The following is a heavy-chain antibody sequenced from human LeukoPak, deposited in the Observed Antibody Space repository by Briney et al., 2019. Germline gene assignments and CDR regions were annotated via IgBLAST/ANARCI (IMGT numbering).Heavy chain of an antibody. CDR2: INHSGSI. V-gene: IGHV4-34*01. CDR1: GGSFSGYY. J-gene: IGHJ6*03. CDR3: ARGGPRITMIVVPMDV. D-gene: IGHD3-22*01. Sequence: SETLSLTCAVYGGSFSGYYWSWIRQPPGKGLEWIGEINHSGSINYNPSLKSRVTISVDTSKNQFSLKLSSVTAADTAVYYCARGGPRITMIVVPMDVWGKGTTVTVSS.